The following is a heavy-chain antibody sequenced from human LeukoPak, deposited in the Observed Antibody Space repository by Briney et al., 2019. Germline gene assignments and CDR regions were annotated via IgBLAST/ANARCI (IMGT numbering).Heavy chain of an antibody. V-gene: IGHV1-46*01. Sequence: ASVKVSCKASGYTFTSYYMHWVRQAPGQGLEWMGIINPSGGSTSYAQKFQGRVTMTRDMSTSTVYMELSSLRSEDTAVYYCAREAFEVTTVTRGEEYFDYWGQGTLVTVSS. J-gene: IGHJ4*02. CDR3: AREAFEVTTVTRGEEYFDY. CDR1: GYTFTSYY. CDR2: INPSGGST. D-gene: IGHD4-17*01.